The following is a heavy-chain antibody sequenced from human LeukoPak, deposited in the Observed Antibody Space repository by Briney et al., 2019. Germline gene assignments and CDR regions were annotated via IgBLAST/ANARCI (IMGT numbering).Heavy chain of an antibody. CDR1: GYAFTSYG. Sequence: ASVKVSCKASGYAFTSYGISWVRQAPGQGLEWMGWISPYKRNTNYAQKLQGRVTMTTDTSTSTAYMELSRLRSDDTAVYYCARERRGGSYAGPAFDIWGQGTMVTVTS. J-gene: IGHJ3*02. V-gene: IGHV1-18*01. D-gene: IGHD1-26*01. CDR2: ISPYKRNT. CDR3: ARERRGGSYAGPAFDI.